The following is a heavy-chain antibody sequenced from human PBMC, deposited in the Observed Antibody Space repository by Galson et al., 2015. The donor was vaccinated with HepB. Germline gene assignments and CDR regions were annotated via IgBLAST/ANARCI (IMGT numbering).Heavy chain of an antibody. CDR1: GGTFSSYT. Sequence: SVKVSCKASGGTFSSYTVSWLRQAPGQGLEWMGKITPMVGRGSYAQKFQGRVTITADKSSTITYMELSSLSTEDTAVYYCARDFAAAADCWGQGTLVTVSS. J-gene: IGHJ4*02. V-gene: IGHV1-69*08. D-gene: IGHD6-13*01. CDR2: ITPMVGRG. CDR3: ARDFAAAADC.